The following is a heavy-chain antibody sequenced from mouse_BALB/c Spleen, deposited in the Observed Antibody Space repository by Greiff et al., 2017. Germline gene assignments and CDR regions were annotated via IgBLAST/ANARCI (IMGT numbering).Heavy chain of an antibody. Sequence: EVHLVESGAELVRPGALVKLSCKASGFNIKDYYMHWVKQRPEQGLEWIGWIDPENGNTIYDPKFQGKASITADTSSNTAYLQLSSLTSEDTAVYYCARGYYGSSPWFAYWGQGTLVTVSA. V-gene: IGHV14-1*02. J-gene: IGHJ3*01. D-gene: IGHD1-1*01. CDR2: IDPENGNT. CDR3: ARGYYGSSPWFAY. CDR1: GFNIKDYY.